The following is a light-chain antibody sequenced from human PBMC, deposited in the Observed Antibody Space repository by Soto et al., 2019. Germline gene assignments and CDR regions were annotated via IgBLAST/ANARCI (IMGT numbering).Light chain of an antibody. Sequence: DIQMTQSPSSLSASLGYRVTITWRASQTISNYLNWYQQKSGRAPELLVYAASNLQSGVPSRFTGSGSGTHFTLTISGLEPADFATYFCQQSYNTPITFGQGTRLEIK. J-gene: IGKJ5*01. V-gene: IGKV1-39*01. CDR1: QTISNY. CDR3: QQSYNTPIT. CDR2: AAS.